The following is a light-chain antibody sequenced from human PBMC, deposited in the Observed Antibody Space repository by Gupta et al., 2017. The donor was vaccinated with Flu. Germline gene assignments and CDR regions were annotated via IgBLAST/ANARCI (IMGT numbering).Light chain of an antibody. CDR2: WAS. V-gene: IGKV4-1*01. CDR3: QQEYSTPYT. CDR1: QSVLYSSNNKNY. Sequence: DLVMSQAPDSLAVSLGERATINCKSSQSVLYSSNNKNYLAWYQQKPGQPPKLLIYWASTRESGVPDRFSGSGSGTDFTLTISSLQAEDVAVYYCQQEYSTPYTFGQGTKVEIK. J-gene: IGKJ2*01.